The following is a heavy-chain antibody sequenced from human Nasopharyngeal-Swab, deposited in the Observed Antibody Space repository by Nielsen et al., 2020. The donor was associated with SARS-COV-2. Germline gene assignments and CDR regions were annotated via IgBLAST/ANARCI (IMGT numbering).Heavy chain of an antibody. CDR2: INHSGST. CDR3: ARTAGYYYMDV. CDR1: GGSFSGYS. D-gene: IGHD6-13*01. Sequence: SETLSLTCAVYGGSFSGYSWSWIRQPPGKGLEWIGEINHSGSTNYNPSLKSRVAISVDTSKNQFSLKLNSVTAADTAVYYCARTAGYYYMDVWGKGTTVTVSS. V-gene: IGHV4-34*01. J-gene: IGHJ6*03.